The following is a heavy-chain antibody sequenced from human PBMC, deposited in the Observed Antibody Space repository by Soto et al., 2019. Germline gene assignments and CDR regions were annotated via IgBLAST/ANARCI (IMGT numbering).Heavy chain of an antibody. V-gene: IGHV1-3*01. D-gene: IGHD6-19*01. Sequence: QVQLVQSGAELKKPGASVKVSCKASGYTFTSYAMHWVRQAPGQRLEWMGWINAGNGNTKYSQKFQGRVTITRDTSASTAYMELSSLRSEDTAVYYCARDHGSLGGESSGSDYWGQGTLVTVSS. CDR3: ARDHGSLGGESSGSDY. J-gene: IGHJ4*02. CDR2: INAGNGNT. CDR1: GYTFTSYA.